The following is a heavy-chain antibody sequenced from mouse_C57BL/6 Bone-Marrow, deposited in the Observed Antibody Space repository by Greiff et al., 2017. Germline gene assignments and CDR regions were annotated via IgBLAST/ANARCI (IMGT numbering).Heavy chain of an antibody. Sequence: DVMLVESGGDLVKPGGSLKLSCAASGFTFSSYGMSWVRQTPDKRLEWVATISSGGSYTYYPDSVKGRFTISRDNAKNTLYLQMSSLKSEDTAMYYCARHSSCPAYRGQGTLVTVSA. CDR2: ISSGGSYT. J-gene: IGHJ3*01. V-gene: IGHV5-6*02. CDR1: GFTFSSYG. CDR3: ARHSSCPAY. D-gene: IGHD3-2*02.